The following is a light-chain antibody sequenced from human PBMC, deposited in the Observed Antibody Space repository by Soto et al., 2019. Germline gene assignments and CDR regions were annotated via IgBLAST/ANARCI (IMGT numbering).Light chain of an antibody. J-gene: IGKJ1*01. V-gene: IGKV4-1*01. CDR2: WAS. CDR3: QQYYSSPRWT. CDR1: QSVLYSSNNKNY. Sequence: DIVLTQSPDSLAVSLGERATINCKSSQSVLYSSNNKNYLAWYQQKPGQPPKLLIYWASTRESGVPDRFSGSGSGTDFPLTISRLQAEDVAVYYCQQYYSSPRWTFGKGTKVEVK.